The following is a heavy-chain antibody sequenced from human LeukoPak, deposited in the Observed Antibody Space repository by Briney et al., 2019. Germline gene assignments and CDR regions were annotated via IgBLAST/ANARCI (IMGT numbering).Heavy chain of an antibody. D-gene: IGHD3-9*01. CDR3: ARGAYYDILTGYSAAFDI. Sequence: SETLSLTCAVYGGSFSGYYWSWIRQPPGKGLEWIGEINHSGSTNYSPSLKSRVTISVDPSKSQFSLKLSSVTAADAAVYYCARGAYYDILTGYSAAFDIWGQGTMVTVSS. V-gene: IGHV4-34*01. J-gene: IGHJ3*02. CDR2: INHSGST. CDR1: GGSFSGYY.